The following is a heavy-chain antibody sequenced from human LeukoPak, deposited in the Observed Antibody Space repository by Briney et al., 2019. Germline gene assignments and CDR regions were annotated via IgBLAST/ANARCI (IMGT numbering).Heavy chain of an antibody. J-gene: IGHJ6*02. CDR2: IYYSGST. CDR3: ARRSPPSVADYYYGMDV. V-gene: IGHV4-59*01. CDR1: GGSISSYY. Sequence: SETLSLTCTVSGGSISSYYWSWIRQPPGKGLEWIGYIYYSGSTNYNPSLKSRVTISVDTSKNQFSLKLSSVTAADTAVYYCARRSPPSVADYYYGMDVWGQGTTVTVSS. D-gene: IGHD6-19*01.